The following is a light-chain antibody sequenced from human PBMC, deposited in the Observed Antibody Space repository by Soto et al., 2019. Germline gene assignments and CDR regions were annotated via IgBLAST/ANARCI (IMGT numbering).Light chain of an antibody. CDR1: SSDVGGYNY. CDR3: CSYAGSYV. J-gene: IGLJ1*01. V-gene: IGLV2-11*01. Sequence: QSALTQPRSVSGSPGQSVTISCTGTSSDVGGYNYVSWYQQHPGKAPKLMIYDVSKRPSGVPDRFSGSKSGNTASLTISGLRAEDEADYYCCSYAGSYVFGTGTKLTFL. CDR2: DVS.